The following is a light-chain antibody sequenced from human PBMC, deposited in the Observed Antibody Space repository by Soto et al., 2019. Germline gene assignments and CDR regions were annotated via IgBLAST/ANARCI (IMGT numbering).Light chain of an antibody. CDR1: SGHSSFA. V-gene: IGLV4-69*01. CDR3: QTWGTGIRV. Sequence: QSVLTQSPSASASLGDSVKLTCTLSSGHSSFAIAWHQQQPEKGPRYLVKVNSDGSHSKGDGIPDRFSGSSSGAERYLTISSLQSEDEADYYCQTWGTGIRVFGGGTQLTVL. J-gene: IGLJ3*02. CDR2: VNSDGSH.